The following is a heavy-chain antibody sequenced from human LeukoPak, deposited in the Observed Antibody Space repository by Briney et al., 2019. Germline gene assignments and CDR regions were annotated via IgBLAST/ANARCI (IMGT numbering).Heavy chain of an antibody. CDR2: IMQDGSEK. J-gene: IGHJ4*02. CDR3: ARYLYDSSSLDN. CDR1: RFTFSSYW. D-gene: IGHD3-22*01. V-gene: IGHV3-7*05. Sequence: GGSLRLSCAASRFTFSSYWMSWVRQAPGKGLEWVANIMQDGSEKYYVDAVKGRFTIPRDNAKNSLYLQMNSLRAEDTAVYYCARYLYDSSSLDNWGQGTLVTVSS.